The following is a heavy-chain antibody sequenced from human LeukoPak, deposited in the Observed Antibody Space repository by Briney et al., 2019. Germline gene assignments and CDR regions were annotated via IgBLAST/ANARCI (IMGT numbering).Heavy chain of an antibody. CDR1: GYTFTGYY. CDR3: ARALSSGWFSPWFDP. J-gene: IGHJ5*02. Sequence: GASVKVSCKASGYTFTGYYMHWVRQAPGQGLEWMGRINPNSGGTNYAQKFQGRVTMTRDTSISTAYMELSRLRSDDTAVYYCARALSSGWFSPWFDPWGQGTLVTVSS. D-gene: IGHD6-19*01. CDR2: INPNSGGT. V-gene: IGHV1-2*06.